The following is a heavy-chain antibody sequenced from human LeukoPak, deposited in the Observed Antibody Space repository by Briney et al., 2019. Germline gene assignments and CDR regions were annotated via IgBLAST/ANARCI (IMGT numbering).Heavy chain of an antibody. CDR1: GFTFSSYS. Sequence: PGGSLRLSCAASGFTFSSYSMNWVRQAPGKGLEWVSSISSSSSYIYYADSVKGRFTISRDNAKNSLYLQMNSLRAEDTAVYYCARGADYGGYFDYWGQGTLVTVSS. CDR2: ISSSSSYI. D-gene: IGHD4-23*01. J-gene: IGHJ4*02. V-gene: IGHV3-21*01. CDR3: ARGADYGGYFDY.